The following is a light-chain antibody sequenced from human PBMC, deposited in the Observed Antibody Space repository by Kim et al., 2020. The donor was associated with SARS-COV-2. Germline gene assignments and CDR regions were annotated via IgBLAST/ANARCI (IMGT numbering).Light chain of an antibody. V-gene: IGKV4-1*01. Sequence: DIVMTQSPDSLAVSLGERATINCKSSQSVLYSSNNENYLAWYQQKPGQPPKLLIYWASTRESGVPDRFSGSGSGTDFTLTISSLHSEDVAVYYCHQYYRTPWTFGQGTKVDIK. J-gene: IGKJ1*01. CDR1: QSVLYSSNNENY. CDR3: HQYYRTPWT. CDR2: WAS.